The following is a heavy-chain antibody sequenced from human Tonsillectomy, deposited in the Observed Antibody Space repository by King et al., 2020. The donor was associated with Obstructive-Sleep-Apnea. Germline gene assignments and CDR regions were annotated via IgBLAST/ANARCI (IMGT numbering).Heavy chain of an antibody. CDR1: GFTFRNAW. J-gene: IGHJ5*02. CDR2: IKRKPDCGTT. D-gene: IGHD2-2*01. CDR3: TTDGCSSTSCYDNWFDP. V-gene: IGHV3-15*01. Sequence: VQLVESGGGLVKPGGSLRLSCAASGFTFRNAWMSWVRQAPGKGREGVGRIKRKPDCGTTDYAAPVKGRFIILRDDSKNTLYLQMNSLKTEDTAVYYCTTDGCSSTSCYDNWFDPWGQGTLVTVSS.